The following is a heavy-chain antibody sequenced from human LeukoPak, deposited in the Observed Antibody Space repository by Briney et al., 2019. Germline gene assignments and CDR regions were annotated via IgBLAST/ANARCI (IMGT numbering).Heavy chain of an antibody. J-gene: IGHJ3*02. CDR2: IYHSGNT. D-gene: IGHD1-1*01. V-gene: IGHV4-38-2*02. Sequence: PSETLSLTCTVSGYSISSGYYWGWIRQPPGKGLEWIGSIYHSGNTYYNPSLKSRVTISVDTSKNQFSLKLSSVTAADTAVYYCARGTVFSGAFDIWGQGTMVTVSS. CDR1: GYSISSGYY. CDR3: ARGTVFSGAFDI.